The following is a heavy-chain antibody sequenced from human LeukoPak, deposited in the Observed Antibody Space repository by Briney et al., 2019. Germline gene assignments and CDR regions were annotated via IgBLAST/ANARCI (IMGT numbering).Heavy chain of an antibody. Sequence: SETLSLTCTVSGGSISSYYWSWIRQHPGRGLEWIGYIYYSGSTNYNPSLKSRLTISVDTSKNQFSLRLSSVTAADTAVYYCASLMVATDYFDYWGQGTLVTVSS. CDR3: ASLMVATDYFDY. D-gene: IGHD5-12*01. J-gene: IGHJ4*02. CDR2: IYYSGST. CDR1: GGSISSYY. V-gene: IGHV4-59*01.